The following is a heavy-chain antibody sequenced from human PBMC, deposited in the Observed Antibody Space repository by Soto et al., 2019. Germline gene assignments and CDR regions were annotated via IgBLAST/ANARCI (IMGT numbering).Heavy chain of an antibody. CDR3: ARGNEHIWGSYRPSAAYYFDY. D-gene: IGHD3-16*02. CDR2: ISSSSSYI. V-gene: IGHV3-21*01. Sequence: EVQLVESGGGLVKPGGSLRLSCAASGFTFSSYSMNWVRQAPGKGLEWVSSISSSSSYIYYADSVKGRFTISRDNAKNSLYPQMNSLRAEHTAVYYCARGNEHIWGSYRPSAAYYFDYWGQGTLVTVSS. CDR1: GFTFSSYS. J-gene: IGHJ4*02.